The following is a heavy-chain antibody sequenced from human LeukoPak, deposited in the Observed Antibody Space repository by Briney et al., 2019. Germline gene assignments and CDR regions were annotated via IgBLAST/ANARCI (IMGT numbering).Heavy chain of an antibody. V-gene: IGHV4-59*01. D-gene: IGHD1-26*01. J-gene: IGHJ4*02. CDR2: IFSCGRT. Sequence: SETLSLTCTVSGGFISSYYWSWLRQPSGKGLESIAYIFSCGRTNYNPSLKSPVPISVEQSKDQFSLTLNSLTTADPADIYCGRGGKWELPLDYWGQGTLVTVSS. CDR1: GGFISSYY. CDR3: GRGGKWELPLDY.